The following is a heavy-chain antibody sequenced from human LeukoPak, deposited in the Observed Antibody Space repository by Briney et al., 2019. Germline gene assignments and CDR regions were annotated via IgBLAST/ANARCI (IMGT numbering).Heavy chain of an antibody. Sequence: PSETLSLTCTVSGGSISSYYWSWIRQPPGKGLEWIGYIYYSGSTNYNPSLKSRVTISVDTSKNQFPLKLSSVTAADTAVYYCARGVWFGELANPYFDYWGQGTLVTVSS. CDR1: GGSISSYY. CDR3: ARGVWFGELANPYFDY. CDR2: IYYSGST. V-gene: IGHV4-59*01. J-gene: IGHJ4*02. D-gene: IGHD3-10*01.